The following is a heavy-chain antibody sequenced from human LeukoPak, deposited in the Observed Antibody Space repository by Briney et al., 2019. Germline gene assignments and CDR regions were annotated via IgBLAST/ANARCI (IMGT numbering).Heavy chain of an antibody. J-gene: IGHJ4*02. CDR2: IWYDGSNK. V-gene: IGHV3-33*01. CDR1: GFTFSSYG. Sequence: SLRLSCAASGFTFSSYGMHWVRQAPGKGLEWVAVIWYDGSNKYYADSVKGRFTISRDNSKNTLYLQMNSLRAEDTAVYYCARDSTCSGGSCYPYYWGQGTLVTVSS. D-gene: IGHD2-15*01. CDR3: ARDSTCSGGSCYPYY.